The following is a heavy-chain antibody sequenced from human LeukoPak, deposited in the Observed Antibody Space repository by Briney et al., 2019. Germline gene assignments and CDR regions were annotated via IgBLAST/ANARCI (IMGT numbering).Heavy chain of an antibody. Sequence: SETLSLTCTVSGGSISSGSYYWSWIRQPAGKGLEWIGRIYTSGSTNYNPSLKSRVTISVDTSKNQFSLKLSSVTAADTAVYYCAREMATVTGYYYYYMDVWGKGTTVTISS. J-gene: IGHJ6*03. CDR2: IYTSGST. CDR1: GGSISSGSYY. CDR3: AREMATVTGYYYYYMDV. D-gene: IGHD4-17*01. V-gene: IGHV4-61*02.